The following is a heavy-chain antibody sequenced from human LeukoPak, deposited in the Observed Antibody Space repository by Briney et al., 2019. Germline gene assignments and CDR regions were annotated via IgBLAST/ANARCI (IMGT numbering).Heavy chain of an antibody. J-gene: IGHJ5*02. Sequence: ASVKVSCKASGYTFTNYDINWVRQATGQGLEWMGWMNPNSGNTGCAQKFQGRVTMTRNTSISTAYMELSSLKSDDTAVYYCAKRRQQRDATWWFDPWGQGTLVTVSS. V-gene: IGHV1-8*01. D-gene: IGHD6-13*01. CDR2: MNPNSGNT. CDR1: GYTFTNYD. CDR3: AKRRQQRDATWWFDP.